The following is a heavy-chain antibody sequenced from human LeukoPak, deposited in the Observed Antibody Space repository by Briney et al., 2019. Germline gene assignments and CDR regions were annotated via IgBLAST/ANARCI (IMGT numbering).Heavy chain of an antibody. CDR2: IWHAGSHK. J-gene: IGHJ4*02. CDR3: AREIFGSGSYPAF. Sequence: GGSLRLSCAASGFAFNTYAMHWVRQAPGQGLEWVALIWHAGSHKFYSSSVRGQFTISRDNSKNTVSLQMNNLRPEDTAVYYCAREIFGSGSYPAFWGQGTLVTVSS. V-gene: IGHV3-33*01. D-gene: IGHD3-10*01. CDR1: GFAFNTYA.